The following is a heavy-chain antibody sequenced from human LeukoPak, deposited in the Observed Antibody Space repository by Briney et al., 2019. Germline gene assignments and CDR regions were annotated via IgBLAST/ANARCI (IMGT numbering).Heavy chain of an antibody. CDR3: AKGSVTDSSGYYAVFAFDI. Sequence: PGKSLRLSCAASGFTFSSYAMHWVRQAPGKGLEWVAVISYDGSNKFYADSVKGRFTLSSDNSKNTLYLQMNSLRAEDTAVYYCAKGSVTDSSGYYAVFAFDIWGHGTMVTVSS. CDR2: ISYDGSNK. J-gene: IGHJ3*02. V-gene: IGHV3-30-3*01. CDR1: GFTFSSYA. D-gene: IGHD3-22*01.